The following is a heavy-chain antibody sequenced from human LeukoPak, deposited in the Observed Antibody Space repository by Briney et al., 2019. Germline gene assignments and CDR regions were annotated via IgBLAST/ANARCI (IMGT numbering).Heavy chain of an antibody. D-gene: IGHD3-22*01. Sequence: GASVKVSCKASGYTFTSYYMHWVRQAPGQGLEWMGIINPSGGSTSYAQTFQGRVTMTRDTSTSTVHMELSSLRSEDTAVYYCARLSNTLIADYWGQGTLVTVSS. CDR2: INPSGGST. V-gene: IGHV1-46*01. CDR1: GYTFTSYY. CDR3: ARLSNTLIADY. J-gene: IGHJ4*02.